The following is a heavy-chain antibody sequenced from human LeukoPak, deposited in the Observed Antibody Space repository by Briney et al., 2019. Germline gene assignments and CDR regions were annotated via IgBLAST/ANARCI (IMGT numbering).Heavy chain of an antibody. J-gene: IGHJ4*02. Sequence: SETLSLTCTVSGGSTSSSNYGWGWIRQPPGKGLEWIGSIHSSGSTDYNPSLKSRVAIAVDTSKNRFSLKLSSVTAADTAVYYCARRGSGSYDYWGQGTLVTVSS. V-gene: IGHV4-39*01. CDR1: GGSTSSSNYG. CDR2: IHSSGST. D-gene: IGHD1-26*01. CDR3: ARRGSGSYDY.